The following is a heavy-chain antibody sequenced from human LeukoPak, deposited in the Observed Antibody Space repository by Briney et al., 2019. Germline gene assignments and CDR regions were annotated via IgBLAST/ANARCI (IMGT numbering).Heavy chain of an antibody. D-gene: IGHD3-10*01. V-gene: IGHV1-2*02. CDR3: ARQSNGYFGSDY. Sequence: ASVKVSCKASGYTFTDYYMHWVRQAPGQGLEWMGWINPNSGGTNYAQKFQGRVTMTRDTSISTAYMELSSLRSDDTAVYFCARQSNGYFGSDYWGQGTLVTVSS. CDR2: INPNSGGT. J-gene: IGHJ4*02. CDR1: GYTFTDYY.